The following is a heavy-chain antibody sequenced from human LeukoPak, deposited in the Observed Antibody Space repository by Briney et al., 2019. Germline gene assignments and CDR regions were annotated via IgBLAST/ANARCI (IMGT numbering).Heavy chain of an antibody. CDR2: ISGSGGST. D-gene: IGHD6-13*01. Sequence: GGSLRLSCAASGFTFSSYAMSWVRQAPGKGLERVSAISGSGGSTYYADSVKGRFTISRDNSRNTLYLQMNSLRAEDTAVYYCAKEGIAAAGTWDFQHWGQGTLVTVSS. CDR1: GFTFSSYA. J-gene: IGHJ1*01. V-gene: IGHV3-23*01. CDR3: AKEGIAAAGTWDFQH.